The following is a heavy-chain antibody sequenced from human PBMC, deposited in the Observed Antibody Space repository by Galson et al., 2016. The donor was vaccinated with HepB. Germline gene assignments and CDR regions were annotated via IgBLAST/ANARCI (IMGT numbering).Heavy chain of an antibody. Sequence: SLRLSCAASGFIFSNHNMHWVRQAPGKGPEWVSYIGSGGHTIYYALSVRGRFTVSRDNGKNSLFLQMNNLRVEDTAVYYCARDTALSWSDPCGLGTLVTVSS. CDR1: GFIFSNHN. CDR2: IGSGGHTI. J-gene: IGHJ5*02. V-gene: IGHV3-48*04. CDR3: ARDTALSWSDP.